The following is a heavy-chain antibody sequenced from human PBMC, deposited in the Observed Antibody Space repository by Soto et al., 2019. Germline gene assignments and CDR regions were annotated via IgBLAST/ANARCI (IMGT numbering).Heavy chain of an antibody. D-gene: IGHD2-21*01. J-gene: IGHJ6*02. CDR2: MNPNSGNT. CDR3: ARGGSGDYYYYGMDV. CDR1: GYTFTSYD. Sequence: AASVKVSCKASGYTFTSYDINWVRQATGQGLEWMGWMNPNSGNTGYAQKFQGRVTMTRNTSISTAYMELSSLRSEDTAVYYCARGGSGDYYYYGMDVWGQGTTVTVSS. V-gene: IGHV1-8*01.